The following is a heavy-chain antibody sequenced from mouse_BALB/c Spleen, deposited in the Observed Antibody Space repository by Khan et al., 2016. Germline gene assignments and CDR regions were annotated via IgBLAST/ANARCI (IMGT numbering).Heavy chain of an antibody. CDR1: GYSITSDYA. D-gene: IGHD1-2*01. CDR3: TRSPTATRYFDV. V-gene: IGHV3-2*02. Sequence: EVQLQESGPGLVKPSQSLSLTCTVTGYSITSDYAWNWIRQFPGNKLEWMGYIRYSGSTTYNPSLKSRISITRDTSTNQFFLQWYSVTTEDTATYYCTRSPTATRYFDVWGAGTTVTVSS. CDR2: IRYSGST. J-gene: IGHJ1*01.